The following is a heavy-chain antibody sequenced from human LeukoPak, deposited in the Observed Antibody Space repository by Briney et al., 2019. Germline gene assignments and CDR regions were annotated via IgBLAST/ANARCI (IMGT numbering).Heavy chain of an antibody. Sequence: KASETLSLTCAVYGGSFGGYYWSWIRQPPGKGLEWIGEINHSGSTNYNPSLKSRVTISVDTSKNQFSLKLSSVTAADTAVYYCARGGGWYRSWFDPWGQGTLVSVSS. V-gene: IGHV4-34*01. CDR2: INHSGST. D-gene: IGHD6-19*01. CDR3: ARGGGWYRSWFDP. CDR1: GGSFGGYY. J-gene: IGHJ5*02.